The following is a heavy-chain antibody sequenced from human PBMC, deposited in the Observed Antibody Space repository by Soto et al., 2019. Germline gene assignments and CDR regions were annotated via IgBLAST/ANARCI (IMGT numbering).Heavy chain of an antibody. Sequence: GGSLRLSCAASGFTFNTFTMTWVRQAPGKGLEWVSSVTGSGVSTKYADPVKGRFTISRDNSKNTLYLQLNTLTAEDTAVYFCVRNSDYDFWSGFLYWGQGALVTVSS. CDR3: VRNSDYDFWSGFLY. V-gene: IGHV3-23*01. J-gene: IGHJ4*02. D-gene: IGHD3-3*01. CDR1: GFTFNTFT. CDR2: VTGSGVST.